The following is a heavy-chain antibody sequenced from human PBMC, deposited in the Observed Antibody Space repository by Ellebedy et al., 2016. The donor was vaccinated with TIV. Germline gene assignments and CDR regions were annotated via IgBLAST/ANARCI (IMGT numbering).Heavy chain of an antibody. CDR2: LRGDYGAT. CDR3: AKALWFEHYYYYGMDV. Sequence: GESLKISXAASGFIFRSYALTWVRQAPGKGLEWVSTLRGDYGATYYADSVKGRFTISRDNSKNTLYLQMNSLRAEDTAVYYCAKALWFEHYYYYGMDVWGQGTTVTVSS. CDR1: GFIFRSYA. V-gene: IGHV3-23*01. D-gene: IGHD3-10*01. J-gene: IGHJ6*02.